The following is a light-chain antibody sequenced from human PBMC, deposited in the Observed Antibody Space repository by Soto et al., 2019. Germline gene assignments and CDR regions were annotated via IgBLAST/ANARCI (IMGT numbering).Light chain of an antibody. CDR3: SSFAGSNTV. CDR2: EVT. J-gene: IGLJ2*01. Sequence: QSALTQPSSASGSPGQSVTISCTGTSSDVGGYNYVSWYQHHPGKGPKLMIYEVTKRTSGVPDRFSGSKSGNTASLTVSGLQAEDEADYYCSSFAGSNTVFGGGTKLTVL. V-gene: IGLV2-8*01. CDR1: SSDVGGYNY.